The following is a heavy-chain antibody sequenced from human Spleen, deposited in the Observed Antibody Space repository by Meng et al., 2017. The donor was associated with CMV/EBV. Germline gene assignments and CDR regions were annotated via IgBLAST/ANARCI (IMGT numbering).Heavy chain of an antibody. CDR1: GYSFTSYW. V-gene: IGHV5-51*01. J-gene: IGHJ4*02. CDR2: IYPGDSDT. Sequence: SGYSFTSYWIDWVRQMPGKGLEWMGIIYPGDSDTRYSPSFQGQVTISADKSISTAYLQWSSLKASDTAMYYCARPPIVGAAGVLVDYWGQGTLVTVSS. D-gene: IGHD1-26*01. CDR3: ARPPIVGAAGVLVDY.